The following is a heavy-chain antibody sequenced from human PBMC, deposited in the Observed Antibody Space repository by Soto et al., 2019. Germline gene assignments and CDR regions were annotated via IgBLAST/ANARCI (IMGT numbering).Heavy chain of an antibody. V-gene: IGHV1-46*01. Sequence: ASVKVSCKASGYTFTSYYMHWVRQAPGQGLEWMGIINPSGGSTSYAQKCQGRVTMTRGTPTSTVYMELSSLRSEDTAVYYCARCGIRIFGLVLYYFDYWGQGTLVTVSS. CDR1: GYTFTSYY. J-gene: IGHJ4*02. D-gene: IGHD3-3*01. CDR2: INPSGGST. CDR3: ARCGIRIFGLVLYYFDY.